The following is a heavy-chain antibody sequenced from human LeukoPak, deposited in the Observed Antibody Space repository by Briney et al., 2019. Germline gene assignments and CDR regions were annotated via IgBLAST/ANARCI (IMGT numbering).Heavy chain of an antibody. CDR2: IKLDGSEK. J-gene: IGHJ4*02. Sequence: GGSLRLSCVASGFTFGKYWMSWVRQAPGKGLEWVANIKLDGSEKNYVDSVKGRFTISRDNTKNSLYLQMNSLRDEDTAVFYCASGSGHWGQGTLATVSS. CDR1: GFTFGKYW. CDR3: ASGSGH. D-gene: IGHD2-2*03. V-gene: IGHV3-7*01.